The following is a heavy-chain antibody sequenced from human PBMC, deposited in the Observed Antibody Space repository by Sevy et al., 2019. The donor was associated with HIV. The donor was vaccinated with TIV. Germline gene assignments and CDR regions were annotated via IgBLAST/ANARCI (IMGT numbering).Heavy chain of an antibody. CDR1: GGSFSGYY. CDR2: INHSGST. Sequence: SETLSLTCAVYGGSFSGYYWSWIRQPPGKGLEWIGEINHSGSTNYNPSLKSRVTISVDTSKNQFSLKLSSVTAADTAVYYCARKPPNCDYVWGSYRLKGYFDYWGQGTLVTVSS. J-gene: IGHJ4*02. V-gene: IGHV4-34*01. CDR3: ARKPPNCDYVWGSYRLKGYFDY. D-gene: IGHD3-16*02.